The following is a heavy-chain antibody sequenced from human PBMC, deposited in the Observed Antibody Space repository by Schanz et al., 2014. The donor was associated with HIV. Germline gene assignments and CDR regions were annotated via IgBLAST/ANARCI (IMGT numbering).Heavy chain of an antibody. J-gene: IGHJ5*02. V-gene: IGHV3-33*01. CDR2: KGYDGSNI. D-gene: IGHD1-1*01. CDR3: ARDQGTTWISGGNWFAP. CDR1: GFNFITYG. Sequence: QVQLVESGGGVVQPGTSLRLSWVASGFNFITYGMHWVRPAPGKGLEWVAIKGYDGSNIYYAASVKGRFTVSRDNSRNTNTLYLQMNSLRAEDTAVYYCARDQGTTWISGGNWFAPWGQGTLVTVSS.